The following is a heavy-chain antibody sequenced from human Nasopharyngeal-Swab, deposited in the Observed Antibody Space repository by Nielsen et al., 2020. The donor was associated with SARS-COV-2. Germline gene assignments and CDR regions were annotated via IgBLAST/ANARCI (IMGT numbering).Heavy chain of an antibody. CDR1: GFTFSSHA. CDR3: AKDRGYCSGATCYDSYYSMDV. Sequence: GESLKISCAASGFTFSSHAMHWVRQAPGKGLEWVSAITGSGPSAYYADSVKGRFTMSRDNSKNTLYLQMNSLRVEDTAVYFCAKDRGYCSGATCYDSYYSMDVWGKGTTVTVSS. D-gene: IGHD2-2*01. CDR2: ITGSGPSA. V-gene: IGHV3-23*01. J-gene: IGHJ6*03.